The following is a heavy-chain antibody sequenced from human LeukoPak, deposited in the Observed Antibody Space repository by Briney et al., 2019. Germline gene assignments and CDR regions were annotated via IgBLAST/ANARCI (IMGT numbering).Heavy chain of an antibody. J-gene: IGHJ5*02. CDR1: GGSISSGGYY. Sequence: PSQTLSLTCTVSGGSISSGGYYWSWIRQHPGKGLVWIGYIYYSGSTYYNPSLKSRVTISVDTSKNQFSLKLSSVTAADTAVYYCARDLSLPAAPGVSWFDPWGQGTLVTVSS. D-gene: IGHD2-2*01. CDR3: ARDLSLPAAPGVSWFDP. V-gene: IGHV4-31*03. CDR2: IYYSGST.